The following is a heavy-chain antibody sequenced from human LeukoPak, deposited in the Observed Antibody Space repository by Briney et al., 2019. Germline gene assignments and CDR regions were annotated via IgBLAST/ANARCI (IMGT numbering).Heavy chain of an antibody. CDR1: GFTFSTYA. Sequence: QPGRSLRLSCAASGFTFSTYAMYWVRQAPGEGLRWVALISHDGDKKFYADSVKGRFTISRDNSKNTLYVQMNSLRAEDSAVYYCVYGSGSYSDLDYWGQGTLVTVSS. CDR3: VYGSGSYSDLDY. CDR2: ISHDGDKK. J-gene: IGHJ4*02. D-gene: IGHD3-10*01. V-gene: IGHV3-30*03.